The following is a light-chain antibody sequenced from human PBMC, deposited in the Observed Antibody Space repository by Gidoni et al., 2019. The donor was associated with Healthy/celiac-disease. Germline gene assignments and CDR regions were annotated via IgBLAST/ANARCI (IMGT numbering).Light chain of an antibody. J-gene: IGKJ2*01. CDR2: WAS. CDR3: QQYYSTPYT. Sequence: DIVMTQSPDSLAVSLGERATINCKSSQSVLYSSNTKNYLAWYQQKPGQLPKLLIYWASTRESGVPDRFSGSGSGTDFTLTISSLQAEDVAVYYCQQYYSTPYTFXQXTKLEIK. CDR1: QSVLYSSNTKNY. V-gene: IGKV4-1*01.